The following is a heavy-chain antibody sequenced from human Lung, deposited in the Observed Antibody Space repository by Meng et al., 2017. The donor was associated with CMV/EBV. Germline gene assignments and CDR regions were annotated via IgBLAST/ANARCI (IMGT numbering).Heavy chain of an antibody. J-gene: IGHJ6*02. D-gene: IGHD2-2*01. CDR1: GFTFSSYG. CDR3: AKDSNGMDV. V-gene: IGHV3-33*06. CDR2: IWYDGSNK. Sequence: GESXKISCAASGFTFSSYGMHWVRQAPGKGLEWVAVIWYDGSNKYYADSVKGRFTISRDNSKNTLYLQMNSLRAEDTAVYYCAKDSNGMDVWRQGTTVTVSS.